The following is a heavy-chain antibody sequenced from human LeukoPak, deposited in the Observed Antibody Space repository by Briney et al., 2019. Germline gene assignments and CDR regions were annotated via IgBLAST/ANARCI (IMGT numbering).Heavy chain of an antibody. CDR3: ARRRVPAATNAFDI. V-gene: IGHV4-59*01. D-gene: IGHD2-2*01. J-gene: IGHJ3*02. Sequence: SETLSLTCTVSGGSISSYYWSWIRQPPGKGLEWIGYIYYSGGTNYNPSLKSRVTISVDTSKNQFSLKLSSVTAADTAVYYCARRRVPAATNAFDIWGQGTMVTVSS. CDR2: IYYSGGT. CDR1: GGSISSYY.